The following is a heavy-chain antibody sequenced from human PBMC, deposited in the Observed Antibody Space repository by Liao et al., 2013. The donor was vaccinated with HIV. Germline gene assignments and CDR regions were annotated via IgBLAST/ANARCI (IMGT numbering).Heavy chain of an antibody. J-gene: IGHJ4*02. CDR1: GGSISSSVYY. CDR2: IYYSGIT. CDR3: VSQDASGSYYKFDY. Sequence: QLQLQESGPGLVKPSETLSLTCSVSGGSISSSVYYWGWIRQPPGKGLEWIASIYYSGITSYHPSLKSRVTISVDTSNNQLSLRLSSVTAADTAVYYCVSQDASGSYYKFDYWGQGSLVTVSS. V-gene: IGHV4-39*07. D-gene: IGHD3-10*01.